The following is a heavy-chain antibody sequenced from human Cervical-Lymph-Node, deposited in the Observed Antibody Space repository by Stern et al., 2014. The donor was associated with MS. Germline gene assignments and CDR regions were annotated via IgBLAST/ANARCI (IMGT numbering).Heavy chain of an antibody. CDR2: ISRDGSST. Sequence: EVQLEESGGGLVQPGGSLRLSCAASGFTFSSYWMHWVRQAPGKGLVWLSRISRDGSSTNYADSVKGRFTISRDNAKNTLYLQMNSLRAEDTAVYYCARVGRMYYDFWSDYTFDSWGQGNLVTVSS. D-gene: IGHD3-3*01. CDR1: GFTFSSYW. J-gene: IGHJ4*02. CDR3: ARVGRMYYDFWSDYTFDS. V-gene: IGHV3-74*02.